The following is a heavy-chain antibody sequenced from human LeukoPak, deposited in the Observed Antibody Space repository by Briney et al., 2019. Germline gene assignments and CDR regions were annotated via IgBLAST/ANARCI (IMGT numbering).Heavy chain of an antibody. CDR2: VSGSGDRM. J-gene: IGHJ4*02. CDR3: AKAAAAPGFDF. Sequence: GGSLRLSCAASGFTFSSYGMHWVRQAPGKGLEWVATVSGSGDRMYHADSVKGRFTISRDNSKNTIYLQMNSLRAEDTALYYCAKAAAAPGFDFWGQGTLVTVSS. CDR1: GFTFSSYG. D-gene: IGHD6-13*01. V-gene: IGHV3-23*01.